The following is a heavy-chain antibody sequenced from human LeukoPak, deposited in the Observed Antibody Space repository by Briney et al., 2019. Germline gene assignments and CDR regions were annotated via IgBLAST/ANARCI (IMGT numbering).Heavy chain of an antibody. Sequence: SETLSLTCTVSGGSISSYYWSWIRQPPGKGLEWIGYIYYSGSTNYNPSLKSRVTISIDTSNNQFSLKLNSVTAADTAVYYCARVGHYYDSGSYYNARGFFDYWGQGTLVTVSS. CDR1: GGSISSYY. V-gene: IGHV4-59*01. CDR2: IYYSGST. D-gene: IGHD3-10*01. CDR3: ARVGHYYDSGSYYNARGFFDY. J-gene: IGHJ4*02.